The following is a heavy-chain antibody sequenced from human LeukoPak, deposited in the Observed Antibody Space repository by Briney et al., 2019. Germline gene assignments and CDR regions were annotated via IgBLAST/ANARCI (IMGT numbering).Heavy chain of an antibody. V-gene: IGHV3-74*01. CDR3: AGGRPSGSFSN. Sequence: PGGSLRLSCAASGFTFSSYWMHWVRQAPGEGLVWVSRISTDGSTTTYADSVKGRFTISRDNAKATLYLQMNSLSVEYTAIYYCAGGRPSGSFSNWGQGTLVTVSS. CDR2: ISTDGSTT. J-gene: IGHJ4*02. CDR1: GFTFSSYW. D-gene: IGHD1-26*01.